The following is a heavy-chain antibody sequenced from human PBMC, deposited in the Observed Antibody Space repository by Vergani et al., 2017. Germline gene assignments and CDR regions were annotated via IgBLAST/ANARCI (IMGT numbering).Heavy chain of an antibody. Sequence: QVQLQQWGAGLLKPSETLSLTCAVYGGSFSGYYWSWIRQPPGKGLEWIGEINHSGSTNYNPSLKSRVTISVDTSKNQFSLKLSSVTAADTAVYYCARGYYDSSGYPFDYWGQGTLVTVSS. CDR3: ARGYYDSSGYPFDY. CDR2: INHSGST. D-gene: IGHD3-22*01. CDR1: GGSFSGYY. V-gene: IGHV4-34*01. J-gene: IGHJ4*02.